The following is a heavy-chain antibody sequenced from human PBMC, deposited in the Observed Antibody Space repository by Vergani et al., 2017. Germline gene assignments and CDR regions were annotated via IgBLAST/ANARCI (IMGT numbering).Heavy chain of an antibody. CDR1: GFTFSSYW. CDR3: ALVLRYFDWLPLGNY. D-gene: IGHD3-9*01. CDR2: IKQDGSEK. J-gene: IGHJ4*02. V-gene: IGHV3-7*01. Sequence: EVQLVESGGGLVQPGGSLRLSCAASGFTFSSYWMSWVRQAPGKGLEWVANIKQDGSEKYYVDSVKGRFTISRDNAKNSLYLQMNSLRAEDTAVYYCALVLRYFDWLPLGNYWGQGTLVTVSS.